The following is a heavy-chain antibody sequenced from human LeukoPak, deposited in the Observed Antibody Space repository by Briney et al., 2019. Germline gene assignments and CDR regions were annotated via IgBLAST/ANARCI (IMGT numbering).Heavy chain of an antibody. V-gene: IGHV4-59*11. J-gene: IGHJ4*02. D-gene: IGHD3-22*01. CDR1: GVSLSTHH. CDR2: ISDSGST. Sequence: SETLSLTCVVSGVSLSTHHWSWIRQSPGRGLEWIGYISDSGSTNYNPSLKSRVTISVDTSKNQFSLMLSSVTAADTAVYYCARGYDSSAYYPFNYWGQGTLVTVSS. CDR3: ARGYDSSAYYPFNY.